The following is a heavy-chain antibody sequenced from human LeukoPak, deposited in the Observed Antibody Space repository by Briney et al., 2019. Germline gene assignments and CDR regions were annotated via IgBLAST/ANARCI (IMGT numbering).Heavy chain of an antibody. D-gene: IGHD4-17*01. CDR3: ARGYPSRTVTTWAFDY. CDR2: INHSGST. J-gene: IGHJ4*02. V-gene: IGHV4-34*01. Sequence: SETLSLTCTVSGGSISSDYWSWIRQPPGKGLEWIGEINHSGSTNYNPSLKSRVTISVDTSKNQFSLKLSSVTAADTAVYYCARGYPSRTVTTWAFDYWGQGTLVTVSS. CDR1: GGSISSDY.